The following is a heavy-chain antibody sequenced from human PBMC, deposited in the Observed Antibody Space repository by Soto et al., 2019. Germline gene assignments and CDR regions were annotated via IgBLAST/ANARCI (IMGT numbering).Heavy chain of an antibody. CDR2: IYYSGST. CDR3: ARHPYYGSGSYYNVWFDP. Sequence: SETLSLTCTVSGGSISSYYWSWIRQPPGKGLEWIGYIYYSGSTNYNPSLKSRVTISVDTSKNQFSLKLSSVTAADTAVYYCARHPYYGSGSYYNVWFDPWGQGTLVTVSS. CDR1: GGSISSYY. V-gene: IGHV4-59*08. J-gene: IGHJ5*02. D-gene: IGHD3-10*01.